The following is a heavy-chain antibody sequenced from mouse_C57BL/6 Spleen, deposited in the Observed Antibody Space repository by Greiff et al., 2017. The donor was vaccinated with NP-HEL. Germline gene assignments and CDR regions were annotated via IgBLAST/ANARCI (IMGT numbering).Heavy chain of an antibody. CDR3: AKPLTGTSAMDY. J-gene: IGHJ4*01. Sequence: VQLQQSGPGLVQPSQSLSITCTVSGFSLTSYGVHWVRQPPGKGLAWLGVIWSGGSTDYNDAFITRLSISKDNSKSQVFFKMNSLQADDTAIYYCAKPLTGTSAMDYWGQGTSVTVSS. CDR1: GFSLTSYG. CDR2: IWSGGST. D-gene: IGHD4-1*01. V-gene: IGHV2-4*01.